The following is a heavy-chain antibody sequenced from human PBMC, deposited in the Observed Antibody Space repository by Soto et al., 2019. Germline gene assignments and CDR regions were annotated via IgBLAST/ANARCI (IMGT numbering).Heavy chain of an antibody. CDR3: ARAQGSGFLVS. V-gene: IGHV4-30-4*01. J-gene: IGHJ4*02. CDR2: IYYSGST. D-gene: IGHD3-10*01. CDR1: GGSISSGDYY. Sequence: QVQLQESGPGLVKPSQTLSLTCTVSGGSISSGDYYWSWIRQPPGKGLEWIGYIYYSGSTYYTPSLKRRVTIAVDTSKNQFPLKLSSVTAADTAVYYCARAQGSGFLVSWGQGTLVTVSS.